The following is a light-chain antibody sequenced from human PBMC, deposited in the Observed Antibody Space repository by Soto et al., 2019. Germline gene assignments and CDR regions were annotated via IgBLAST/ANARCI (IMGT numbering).Light chain of an antibody. CDR3: QQYGISPFT. CDR2: GAS. CDR1: QFVSSTY. V-gene: IGKV3-20*01. Sequence: EFVLTHSPGTLSLSPCARATLSFSASQFVSSTYLAWYQQRPGQAPRLLIYGASSRATGIPDRFSGGGSETDFTLTISRLESEDSAVYYCQQYGISPFTFGGGTKVDIK. J-gene: IGKJ4*01.